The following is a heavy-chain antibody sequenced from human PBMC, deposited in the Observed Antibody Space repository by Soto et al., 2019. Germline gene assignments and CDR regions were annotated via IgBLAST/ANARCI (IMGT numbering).Heavy chain of an antibody. J-gene: IGHJ6*02. CDR3: ARDLGYYDSSGFPRGMDV. CDR2: ISAYNGNT. Sequence: ASVKVSCKASGYTFTSYGISWVRRAPGQGLEWMGWISAYNGNTNYAQKLQGRVTMTTDTSTSTAYMELRSLRSDDTAVYYCARDLGYYDSSGFPRGMDVWGQGTTVTVSS. CDR1: GYTFTSYG. D-gene: IGHD3-22*01. V-gene: IGHV1-18*04.